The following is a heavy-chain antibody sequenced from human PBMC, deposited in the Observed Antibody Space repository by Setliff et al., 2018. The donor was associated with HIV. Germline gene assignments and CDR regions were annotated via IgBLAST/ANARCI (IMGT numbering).Heavy chain of an antibody. Sequence: ASVKVSCKTSGYTFTGYYIHWVRQAPGQGLEWMGWINPKSGDTNFAQKFQGRVTMTRDTSISTAYMELSRLRSDDTAVYFCARDLRVIGSFDYWGQGTLVTVSS. CDR3: ARDLRVIGSFDY. J-gene: IGHJ4*02. D-gene: IGHD3-16*02. CDR2: INPKSGDT. V-gene: IGHV1-2*02. CDR1: GYTFTGYY.